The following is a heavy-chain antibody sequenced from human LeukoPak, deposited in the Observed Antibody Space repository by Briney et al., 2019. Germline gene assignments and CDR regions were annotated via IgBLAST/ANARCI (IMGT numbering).Heavy chain of an antibody. CDR1: GGSFSGYY. J-gene: IGHJ4*02. CDR2: INHSGST. V-gene: IGHV4-34*01. Sequence: SETLSLTCAVYGGSFSGYYWSWIRQPPGKGLEWIGEINHSGSTNYNPSLKSRATISVDTSKNQFSLKLSSVTAADTAVYYCARGSYCGGDCYPRPFDYWGQGTLVTVSS. D-gene: IGHD2-21*02. CDR3: ARGSYCGGDCYPRPFDY.